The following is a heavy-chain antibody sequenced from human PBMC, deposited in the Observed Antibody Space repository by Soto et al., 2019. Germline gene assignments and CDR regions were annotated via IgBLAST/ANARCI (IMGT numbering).Heavy chain of an antibody. J-gene: IGHJ6*02. Sequence: EVQLVESGGGLVQPGGSLRLSCAASGFTFSSYWMHWVRQAPGKGLVWVSRINSDGSSTSYADSVKGRFTISRDNAKNTLYLQMNSLRAEDTAVYYCAREMQQWLLPTPGYYYGMDVWGQGTTVTVSS. CDR3: AREMQQWLLPTPGYYYGMDV. D-gene: IGHD3-22*01. CDR2: INSDGSST. CDR1: GFTFSSYW. V-gene: IGHV3-74*01.